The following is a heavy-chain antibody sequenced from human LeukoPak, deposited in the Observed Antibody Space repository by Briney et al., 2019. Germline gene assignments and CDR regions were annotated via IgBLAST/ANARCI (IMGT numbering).Heavy chain of an antibody. CDR2: ISSSSSTI. D-gene: IGHD1-26*01. V-gene: IGHV3-48*02. J-gene: IGHJ4*02. CDR3: ARDKSSNVVGATDFDY. Sequence: GGSLRLSCAASGFTFSSFTMNWVRQAPGKGLEWVSYISSSSSTIYYADSVKGRFTIYRDNAKNSLYLQMNSLRDEDTAVYYCARDKSSNVVGATDFDYWGQGTLVTVSS. CDR1: GFTFSSFT.